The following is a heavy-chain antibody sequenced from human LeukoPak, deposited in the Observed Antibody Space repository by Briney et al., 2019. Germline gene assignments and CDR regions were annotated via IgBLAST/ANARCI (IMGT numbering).Heavy chain of an antibody. D-gene: IGHD5-12*01. J-gene: IGHJ4*02. Sequence: SETLSLTCTVSGRILSSSDYYWSWIRQPPGKGLEWIGYIYHSGSTYYNPSLKSRVTISVDRSKNQFSLKLSSVTAADTAVYYCARNSGYEIYFDYWGQGTLVTVSS. V-gene: IGHV4-30-2*01. CDR2: IYHSGST. CDR3: ARNSGYEIYFDY. CDR1: GRILSSSDYY.